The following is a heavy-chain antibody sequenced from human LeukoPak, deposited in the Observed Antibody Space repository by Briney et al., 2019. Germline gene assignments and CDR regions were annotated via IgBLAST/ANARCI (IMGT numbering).Heavy chain of an antibody. V-gene: IGHV1-69*06. CDR1: GGTFSSYA. CDR2: IIPIFGTA. D-gene: IGHD6-13*01. J-gene: IGHJ5*02. CDR3: AMSRYSSSWYDWFDP. Sequence: GASVKVSCKASGGTFSSYAISRVRQAPGQGLEWMGGIIPIFGTANYAQKFQGRVTITADKSTSTAYMELSSLRSEDTAVYYCAMSRYSSSWYDWFDPWGQGTLVTVSS.